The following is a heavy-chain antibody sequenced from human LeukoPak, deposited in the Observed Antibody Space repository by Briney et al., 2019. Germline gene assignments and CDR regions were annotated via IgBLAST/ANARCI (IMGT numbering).Heavy chain of an antibody. J-gene: IGHJ4*02. CDR3: AKDDQQWLVTFLIV. D-gene: IGHD6-19*01. CDR2: ITTSSSYI. V-gene: IGHV3-21*01. CDR1: GFSFSSYS. Sequence: GGSLRLSCAASGFSFSSYSMNWVRQAPGKGLEWVSSITTSSSYIYYADSVKGRFTISRDNAKNSLFLQMNSLRTEDTAVYYCAKDDQQWLVTFLIVWGQGTLVTVSP.